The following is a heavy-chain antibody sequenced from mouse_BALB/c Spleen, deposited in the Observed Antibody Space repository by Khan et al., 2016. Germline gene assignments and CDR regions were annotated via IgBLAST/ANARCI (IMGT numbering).Heavy chain of an antibody. J-gene: IGHJ3*01. CDR1: GYTFTDSY. CDR3: ARGELYGNYIASWFAY. Sequence: QVQLKESGAELARPGASVKLSCRASGYTFTDSYINWVKQRTGQGLEWIGEIYPGSGNSYYNDNFKGKATLTADKSSSTAYIQLTSLTSEDSAVYFCARGELYGNYIASWFAYWGQGTLVTVSA. D-gene: IGHD2-1*01. CDR2: IYPGSGNS. V-gene: IGHV1-77*01.